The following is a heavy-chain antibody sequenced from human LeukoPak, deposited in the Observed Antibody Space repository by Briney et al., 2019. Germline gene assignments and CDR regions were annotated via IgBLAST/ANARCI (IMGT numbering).Heavy chain of an antibody. D-gene: IGHD3-10*01. CDR1: GFTFSSYA. CDR2: ISYDGSNK. J-gene: IGHJ4*02. CDR3: ARATEMVRGVTLGGFQY. Sequence: GGSLRLSCAASGFTFSSYAMHWVRQAPGKGLEWVAVISYDGSNKYYADSVKGRFTISRDNSKNTLYLQMNSLRAEDTAVYYCARATEMVRGVTLGGFQYWGQGTLVTVSS. V-gene: IGHV3-30*04.